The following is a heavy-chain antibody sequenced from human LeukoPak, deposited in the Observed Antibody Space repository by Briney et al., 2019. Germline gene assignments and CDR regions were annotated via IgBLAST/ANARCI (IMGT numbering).Heavy chain of an antibody. V-gene: IGHV4-31*03. CDR2: IYYSGST. Sequence: PSETLSLTYTVSGGSISSGGYYWSWIRQHPGKGLEWIGYIYYSGSTYYNPSLKSRVTISVDTSKNQFSLKLSSVTAADTAVYYCARASRQLVRKYGMDVWGQGTTVTVSS. D-gene: IGHD6-13*01. CDR3: ARASRQLVRKYGMDV. J-gene: IGHJ6*02. CDR1: GGSISSGGYY.